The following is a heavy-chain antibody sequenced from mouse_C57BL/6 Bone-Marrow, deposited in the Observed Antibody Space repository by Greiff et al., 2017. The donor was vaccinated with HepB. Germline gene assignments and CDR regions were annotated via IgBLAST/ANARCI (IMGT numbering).Heavy chain of an antibody. D-gene: IGHD4-1*01. CDR3: ARLGGAMDY. Sequence: VQLQQSGPVLVKPGASVKMSCKASGYTFTDYYMNWVKQSHGKSLEWIGVINPYNGGTSYNQKFKGKATLTVDKSSSTAYMQLSSLTSEDSAVYYCARLGGAMDYWGQGTSVTVSS. CDR1: GYTFTDYY. J-gene: IGHJ4*01. CDR2: INPYNGGT. V-gene: IGHV1-19*01.